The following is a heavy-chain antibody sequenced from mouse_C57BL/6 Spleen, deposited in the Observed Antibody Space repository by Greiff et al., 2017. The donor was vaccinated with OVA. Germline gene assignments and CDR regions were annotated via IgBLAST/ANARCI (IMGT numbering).Heavy chain of an antibody. CDR2: INYDGSST. CDR1: GFTFSDYY. Sequence: EVKLMESEGGLVQPGSSMKLSCTASGFTFSDYYMAWVRQVPEKGLEWVANINYDGSSTYYLDTLKSRFIISRDNAKNILYLQMSSLKSEDTATYYCAREGLYYYGSSYFDYWAQGTTLTVSS. V-gene: IGHV5-16*01. D-gene: IGHD1-1*01. CDR3: AREGLYYYGSSYFDY. J-gene: IGHJ2*01.